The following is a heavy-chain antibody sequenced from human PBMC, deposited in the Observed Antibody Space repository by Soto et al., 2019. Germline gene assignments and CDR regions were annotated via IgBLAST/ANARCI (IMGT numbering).Heavy chain of an antibody. J-gene: IGHJ3*02. Sequence: QVQLVQSGAEVKKPGASVKVSCKAYGYTFNSYGISWVRQATGQESEWMGWIIAYNGNTNYAQKHQGRITMTTDTSTSTGYMELRSLRSDDTAVYYCARQGGGNAFDIWGQGTMVTVSS. D-gene: IGHD3-16*01. CDR3: ARQGGGNAFDI. CDR2: IIAYNGNT. V-gene: IGHV1-18*01. CDR1: GYTFNSYG.